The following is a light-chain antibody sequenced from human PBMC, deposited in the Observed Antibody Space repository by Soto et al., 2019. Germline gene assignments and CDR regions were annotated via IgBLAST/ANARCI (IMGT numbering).Light chain of an antibody. CDR1: QSVSSN. V-gene: IGKV3-15*01. J-gene: IGKJ2*01. CDR3: QQYNNWPPT. CDR2: GAS. Sequence: EIVMTQSPATLSVSPGERATLSCSASQSVSSNLVWYQQKRGQAPRLLIYGASTRATGIPARFSGSGSGTEFTLTISSLQSEDFAVYYCQQYNNWPPTFGQGTKLEIK.